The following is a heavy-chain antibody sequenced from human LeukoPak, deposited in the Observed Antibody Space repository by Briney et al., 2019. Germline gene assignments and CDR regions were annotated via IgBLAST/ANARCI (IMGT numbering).Heavy chain of an antibody. D-gene: IGHD5-18*01. CDR1: GGSISSGGYY. CDR3: ARVNGRIQLWLPPGIAYYFDY. Sequence: SQTLSLTCTVSGGSISSGGYYWSWIRQHPGKGLEWIGYIYYSGSTYYNPSLKSRVTISVDTSKNQFSLKLSSVTAADTAVYYCARVNGRIQLWLPPGIAYYFDYWGQGTLVTVSS. V-gene: IGHV4-31*03. J-gene: IGHJ4*02. CDR2: IYYSGST.